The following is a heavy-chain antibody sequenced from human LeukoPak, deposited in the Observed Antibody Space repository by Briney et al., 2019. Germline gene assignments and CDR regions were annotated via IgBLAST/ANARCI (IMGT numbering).Heavy chain of an antibody. D-gene: IGHD5-12*01. J-gene: IGHJ6*04. CDR1: GFSFNNYA. V-gene: IGHV3-64*01. Sequence: GGSLRLFCAGSGFSFNNYAMHWVRQAPGKGLEYVSAISTNGGTTYYANAVKGRFTISRDNSKNTLYLQMGSLRDEDMAVYYCAGGPSGYGFIDVWCKGTTVTVSS. CDR2: ISTNGGTT. CDR3: AGGPSGYGFIDV.